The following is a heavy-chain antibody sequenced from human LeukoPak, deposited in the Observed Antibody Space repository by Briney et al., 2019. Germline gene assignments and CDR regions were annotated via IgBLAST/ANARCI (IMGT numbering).Heavy chain of an antibody. CDR1: GFTFSSYA. J-gene: IGHJ3*02. CDR2: ISYDGSNK. CDR3: ARPGIAAAGTMRGAFDI. V-gene: IGHV3-30*04. Sequence: GGPLRLSCAASGFTFSSYAMHWVRQAPGKGLEWVAVISYDGSNKYYADSVKGRFTISRDNSKNTLYLQMNSLRAEDTAVYYCARPGIAAAGTMRGAFDIWGQGTMVTVSS. D-gene: IGHD6-13*01.